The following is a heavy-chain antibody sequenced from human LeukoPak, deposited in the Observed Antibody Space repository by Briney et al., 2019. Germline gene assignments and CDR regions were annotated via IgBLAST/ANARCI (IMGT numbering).Heavy chain of an antibody. CDR1: GYTFTSYG. Sequence: AASVKVSCKASGYTFTSYGISWVRQAPGQGLEWMGWISAYNGNTNYAQKLQGRVTMTTDTSTSTAYMELRSLRSDDTAVYYWARVAPLIAVAGDHSYWGQGTLVTVSS. J-gene: IGHJ4*02. D-gene: IGHD6-19*01. CDR3: ARVAPLIAVAGDHSY. CDR2: ISAYNGNT. V-gene: IGHV1-18*01.